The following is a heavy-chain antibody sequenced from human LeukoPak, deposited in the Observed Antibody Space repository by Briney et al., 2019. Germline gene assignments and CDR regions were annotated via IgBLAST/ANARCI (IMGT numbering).Heavy chain of an antibody. D-gene: IGHD3-10*01. CDR2: IYPGDSDT. CDR1: GYSLGDSW. CDR3: ARQYGRPFDY. J-gene: IGHJ4*02. V-gene: IGHV5-51*01. Sequence: GESLKISCKGSGYSLGDSWIGWVRQMPGKGLEWMGIIYPGDSDTRYSPSFQGQVTISADKSISTTYLQWSSLKATDTAMYYCARQYGRPFDYWGQGTLVTVSS.